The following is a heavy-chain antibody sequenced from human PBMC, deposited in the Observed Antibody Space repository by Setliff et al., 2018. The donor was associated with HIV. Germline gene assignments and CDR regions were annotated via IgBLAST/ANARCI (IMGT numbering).Heavy chain of an antibody. CDR2: VIPNSGKT. J-gene: IGHJ1*01. V-gene: IGHV1-2*02. CDR3: ARDHGMWDYGGNVLLREYFLH. CDR1: GFSFDDYY. Sequence: ASVKVSCTASGFSFDDYYIHWVRQAPGQGLEWMGGVIPNSGKTYYAQAFQGRVTMTSDTSINTAYVEVSWLRSDDTAVYYCARDHGMWDYGGNVLLREYFLHWGQGTLVTVSS. D-gene: IGHD4-17*01.